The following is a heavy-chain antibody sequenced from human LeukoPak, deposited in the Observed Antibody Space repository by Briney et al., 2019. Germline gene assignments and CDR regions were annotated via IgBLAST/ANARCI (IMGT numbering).Heavy chain of an antibody. CDR3: AKDQKAVAGTLFDY. J-gene: IGHJ4*02. Sequence: GGSLRLSCVASGFMFSVYGMHWVRQAPGKGLEWVAVISYDGSNKYYADSVKGRFTISRDNSKNTLYLQMNSLRAEDTAVYYCAKDQKAVAGTLFDYWGQGTLVTVSS. CDR2: ISYDGSNK. CDR1: GFMFSVYG. V-gene: IGHV3-30*18. D-gene: IGHD6-19*01.